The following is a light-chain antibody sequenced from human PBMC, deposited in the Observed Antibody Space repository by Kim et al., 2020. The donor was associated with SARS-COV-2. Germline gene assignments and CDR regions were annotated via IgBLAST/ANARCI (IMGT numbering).Light chain of an antibody. Sequence: SSELTQDPAVSVALGQTVRITCQRDSLRTYYASWYQQKPGQAPILVIYGKNNRPSGIPDRFSGSSSGNTASLTVTGAQAVDEADYYCNSRDNSGDHVVFGGGTQLTVL. CDR2: GKN. CDR3: NSRDNSGDHVV. J-gene: IGLJ2*01. V-gene: IGLV3-19*01. CDR1: SLRTYY.